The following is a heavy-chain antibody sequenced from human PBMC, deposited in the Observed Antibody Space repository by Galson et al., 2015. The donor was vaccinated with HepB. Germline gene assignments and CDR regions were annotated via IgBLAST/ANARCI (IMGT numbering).Heavy chain of an antibody. J-gene: IGHJ4*02. CDR2: IYSGGST. CDR1: GFTVSSNY. D-gene: IGHD6-19*01. CDR3: ARGYRYSSGWYSGDY. V-gene: IGHV3-66*01. Sequence: SLRLSCAASGFTVSSNYMSWVRQAPGKGLEWVSVIYSGGSTYYADSVKGRFTISRDNSKNTLYLQMNSLRAEDTAVYYCARGYRYSSGWYSGDYWGQGTLVTVSS.